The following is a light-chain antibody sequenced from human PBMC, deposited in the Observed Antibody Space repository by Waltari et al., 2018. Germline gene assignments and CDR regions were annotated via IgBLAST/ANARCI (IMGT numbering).Light chain of an antibody. CDR1: QSISSY. V-gene: IGKV1-39*01. J-gene: IGKJ4*01. Sequence: DIQMTQSPSSLSASVGDRVTITCRASQSISSYLNWYQQKPGKAPKLLIYSASSLQSGVPSRFSGSGSGTDFTLTISSLQPEDFATYYCQQSYSTPLFGGGTKGELK. CDR3: QQSYSTPL. CDR2: SAS.